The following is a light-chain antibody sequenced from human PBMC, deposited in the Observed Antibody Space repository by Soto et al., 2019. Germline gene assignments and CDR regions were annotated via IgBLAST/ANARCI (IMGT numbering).Light chain of an antibody. CDR3: SSYTGTNNYVV. Sequence: QSALTQPPSASGSPGQSVTISCTGTSSDVGGHNFVSWYQQHPGKAPKLLIFEVNKRPSGVPDRFSGSKSGITASLTVAGLQPEDEAAFYCSSYTGTNNYVVFGGGTKVTVL. V-gene: IGLV2-8*01. CDR1: SSDVGGHNF. CDR2: EVN. J-gene: IGLJ2*01.